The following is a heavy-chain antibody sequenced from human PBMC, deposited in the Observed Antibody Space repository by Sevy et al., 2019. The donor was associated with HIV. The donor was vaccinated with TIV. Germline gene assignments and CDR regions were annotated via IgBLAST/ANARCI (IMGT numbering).Heavy chain of an antibody. D-gene: IGHD5-12*01. CDR2: IKSEFDGGAI. Sequence: GGSLRLSCTASGFTFSSAWMSWVRQAPGKGLEWVGRIKSEFDGGAIDYAAPVKGRFTISREDSKNTVYLQMNILKTEDKAVYYCITDPAYRGYDEEVINYYFYGMDVWGQGTTVTVSS. CDR3: ITDPAYRGYDEEVINYYFYGMDV. J-gene: IGHJ6*02. V-gene: IGHV3-15*01. CDR1: GFTFSSAW.